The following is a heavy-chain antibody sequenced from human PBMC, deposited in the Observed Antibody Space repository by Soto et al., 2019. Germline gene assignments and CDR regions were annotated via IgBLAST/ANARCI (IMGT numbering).Heavy chain of an antibody. CDR1: GGSFSGYY. J-gene: IGHJ4*02. CDR3: AAGERGVVVAATHYY. Sequence: QVQLQQWGAGLLKPSETLSLTCAVYGGSFSGYYWSWIRQPPGKGLEWIGEINHRGSTNYNPSLKSRVTISVDTSKNQFSLKLSSVTAADTAVYYCAAGERGVVVAATHYYWGQGTLVTVSS. V-gene: IGHV4-34*01. CDR2: INHRGST. D-gene: IGHD2-15*01.